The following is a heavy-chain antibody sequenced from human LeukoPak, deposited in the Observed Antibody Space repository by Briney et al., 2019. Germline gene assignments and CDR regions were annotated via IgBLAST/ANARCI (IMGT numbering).Heavy chain of an antibody. CDR2: INSDGSST. CDR1: GFTFSSYW. V-gene: IGHV3-74*01. CDR3: ARVFWYDSSFDY. J-gene: IGHJ4*02. Sequence: PGGSLRLSCAASGFTFSSYWIHWVRQAPGKGLVWVSRINSDGSSTSYADSVKGRFTISRDNAKNTLYLQMNSLRAEDTAAYYCARVFWYDSSFDYWGQGTLVTVSS. D-gene: IGHD3-22*01.